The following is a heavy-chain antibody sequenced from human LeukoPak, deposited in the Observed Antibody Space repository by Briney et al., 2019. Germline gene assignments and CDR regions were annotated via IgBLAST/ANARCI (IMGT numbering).Heavy chain of an antibody. D-gene: IGHD3-10*01. CDR3: ARHEYYGLEGGFDS. V-gene: IGHV4-39*01. Sequence: SETLSLTCTVFGGSISSSSYYWGWIRRPPGKGLEWLGNIYYSGSTYYNPSLKSRVTISVDTSKNQFSQKLSSVTAADTAVYYCARHEYYGLEGGFDSWGQGTLVTVSS. CDR1: GGSISSSSYY. CDR2: IYYSGST. J-gene: IGHJ4*02.